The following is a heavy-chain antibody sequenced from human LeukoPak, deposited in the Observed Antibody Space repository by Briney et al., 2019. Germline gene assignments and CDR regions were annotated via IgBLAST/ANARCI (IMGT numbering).Heavy chain of an antibody. D-gene: IGHD3-22*01. CDR3: ASNRRGYYYDSSGYSFDY. Sequence: SETLSLTCTVSGGSISSYYWSWIRQPPGKGLEWIGYIYYSGSTNYNPSLKSRVTISVDTSKNQFSLKLSSVTAADTAVYYCASNRRGYYYDSSGYSFDYWGQGTLVTVSS. J-gene: IGHJ4*02. CDR1: GGSISSYY. CDR2: IYYSGST. V-gene: IGHV4-59*12.